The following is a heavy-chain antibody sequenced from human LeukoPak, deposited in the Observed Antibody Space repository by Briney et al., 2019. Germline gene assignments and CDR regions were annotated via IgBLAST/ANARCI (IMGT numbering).Heavy chain of an antibody. Sequence: SETLSLTCTVTGGSISSYYWSWIRQPPGKGLEWIGYIYYSGSTNYNPSLKSRVTISVDTSKNQFSLKLSSVTAADTAVYYCASVWYSAPFDYWGQGTLVTVSS. CDR1: GGSISSYY. V-gene: IGHV4-59*01. CDR3: ASVWYSAPFDY. J-gene: IGHJ4*02. CDR2: IYYSGST. D-gene: IGHD2-15*01.